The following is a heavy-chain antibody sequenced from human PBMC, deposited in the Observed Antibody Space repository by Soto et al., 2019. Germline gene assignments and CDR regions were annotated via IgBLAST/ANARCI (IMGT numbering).Heavy chain of an antibody. CDR3: ASLLIGY. Sequence: GGSLRLSCAASGFTLSSYEMNWVRQAPGKGLEWVSYISSGGNLIYYADSVKGRFTVSRDNAKSSVYLQMSSLRAEDTAIYYCASLLIGYWGQGALVTVSS. V-gene: IGHV3-48*03. CDR1: GFTLSSYE. CDR2: ISSGGNLI. J-gene: IGHJ4*02.